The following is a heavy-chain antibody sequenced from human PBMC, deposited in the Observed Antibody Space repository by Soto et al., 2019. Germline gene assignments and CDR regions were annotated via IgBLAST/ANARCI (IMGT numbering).Heavy chain of an antibody. D-gene: IGHD2-21*02. Sequence: QITLKESGPTLVKPTQTLTLTCTFSGLSLSTTGVGVGWIRQPPGKALEWLALIYWDDDKRYSPSQKSRLTITKDTSKNQVVLTMTNMDPVDTATYYCVQSRCGGDCLQSYSSHSYYGLDVWGQGTTVTVSS. CDR2: IYWDDDK. CDR1: GLSLSTTGVG. V-gene: IGHV2-5*02. CDR3: VQSRCGGDCLQSYSSHSYYGLDV. J-gene: IGHJ6*02.